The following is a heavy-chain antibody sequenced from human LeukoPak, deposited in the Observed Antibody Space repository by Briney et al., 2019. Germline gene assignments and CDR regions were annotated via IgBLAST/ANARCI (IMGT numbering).Heavy chain of an antibody. Sequence: ASVKVSCKASGGTFSSYAISWVRQAPGQGLEWMEGIIPIFGTANYAQKFQGRVTITADESTSTAYMELSSLRSEDTAVYYCARDKVAYGDYVGVFDYWGQGTLVTVSS. CDR3: ARDKVAYGDYVGVFDY. CDR1: GGTFSSYA. D-gene: IGHD4-17*01. V-gene: IGHV1-69*13. CDR2: IIPIFGTA. J-gene: IGHJ4*02.